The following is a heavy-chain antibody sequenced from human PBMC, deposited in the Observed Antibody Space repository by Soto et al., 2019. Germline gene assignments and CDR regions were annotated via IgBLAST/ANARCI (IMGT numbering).Heavy chain of an antibody. CDR3: ARDLNYWSLLIDH. V-gene: IGHV3-33*01. D-gene: IGHD2-8*02. CDR1: GFSPSRYG. CDR2: LWSDGIKT. Sequence: GGSLRLSCTASGFSPSRYGLHWVRQAPGKGLEWVAGLWSDGIKTSYTDSVKGRFTISRDTSKNMLYLQMNSLGAEDTAVYYCARDLNYWSLLIDHWGQGTLVTVSS. J-gene: IGHJ4*02.